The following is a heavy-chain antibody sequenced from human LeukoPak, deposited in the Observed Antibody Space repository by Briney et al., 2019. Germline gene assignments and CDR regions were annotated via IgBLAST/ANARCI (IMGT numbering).Heavy chain of an antibody. CDR3: ARHKYLNDVFHI. D-gene: IGHD2-2*02. Sequence: SETLSLTCTVSGGSISRSSYSWGWIRQPPGKGLEWIGNIYYSGSTYYNPPLKSRVTISVDTSKNQFSLKLTSVTAADMAVYYCARHKYLNDVFHIWGQGTMVTVSS. V-gene: IGHV4-39*01. CDR2: IYYSGST. J-gene: IGHJ3*02. CDR1: GGSISRSSYS.